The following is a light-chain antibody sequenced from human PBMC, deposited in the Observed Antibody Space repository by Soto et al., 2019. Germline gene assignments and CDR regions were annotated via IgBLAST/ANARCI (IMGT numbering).Light chain of an antibody. CDR3: QQYNNWPPIT. J-gene: IGKJ5*01. Sequence: MTQSPSTLSSSAGDRVTITCRASQSVSIKLAWYQQRPGQAPRLLIYDTSTRATGIPARFSGSGSGTEFTLTISSLQSEDFAVYYCQQYNNWPPITFGQGTRLEI. CDR2: DTS. CDR1: QSVSIK. V-gene: IGKV3-15*01.